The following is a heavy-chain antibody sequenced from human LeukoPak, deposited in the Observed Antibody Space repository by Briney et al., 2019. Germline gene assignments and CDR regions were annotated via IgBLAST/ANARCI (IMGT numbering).Heavy chain of an antibody. V-gene: IGHV4-38-2*02. CDR2: IYYSGST. J-gene: IGHJ5*02. Sequence: SETLSLTCTVSGYSISSGYYWGWIRQPPGKGLEWIGSIYYSGSTYYNPSLKSRVTISVDTSKNQFSLKLSSVTAADTAVYYCARHKFAVVPAALNWFDPWGQGTLVTVSS. CDR3: ARHKFAVVPAALNWFDP. CDR1: GYSISSGYY. D-gene: IGHD2-2*01.